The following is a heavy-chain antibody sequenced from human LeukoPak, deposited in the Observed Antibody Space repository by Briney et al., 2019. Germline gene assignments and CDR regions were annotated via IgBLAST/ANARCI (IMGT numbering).Heavy chain of an antibody. CDR3: ARDSAGNDY. CDR2: IKQDGSEK. D-gene: IGHD6-13*01. CDR1: GFTFSTYW. V-gene: IGHV3-7*01. Sequence: GGSLRLSCAASGFTFSTYWMSWVRQAPGKGLEWVANIKQDGSEKYYIDPVKGRFTISRDNAKNSLYLQMNSLRAEDTAMYYCARDSAGNDYWGQGTLVTVSS. J-gene: IGHJ4*02.